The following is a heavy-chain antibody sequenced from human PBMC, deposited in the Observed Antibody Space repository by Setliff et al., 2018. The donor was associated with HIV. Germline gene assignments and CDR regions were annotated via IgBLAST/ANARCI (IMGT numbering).Heavy chain of an antibody. Sequence: GESLKISCAASGFTFSSYWMSWVRQAPGKGLEWVANIKQDGSEKYYVDSVKGRFTISRDNAKNSLYLQMNSLRAEDTAVYYCASPGQLRIAFDIWGQGTMVTVSS. D-gene: IGHD2-2*01. CDR1: GFTFSSYW. CDR3: ASPGQLRIAFDI. CDR2: IKQDGSEK. V-gene: IGHV3-7*01. J-gene: IGHJ3*02.